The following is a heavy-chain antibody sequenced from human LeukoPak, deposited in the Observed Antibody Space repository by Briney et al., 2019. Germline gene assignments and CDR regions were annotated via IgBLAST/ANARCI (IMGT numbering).Heavy chain of an antibody. CDR2: IDNDGHGI. J-gene: IGHJ6*03. D-gene: IGHD3-3*01. CDR3: AAGGGWDPSFGVVTHIDA. V-gene: IGHV3-74*01. Sequence: GGSLRLSCVTSGFTFSGYWMHWVRQGPEKGLELVSRIDNDGHGIIYADSVKGRFTTSRDDVKNTLYLQMNSLRVEDTAVYYCAAGGGWDPSFGVVTHIDAWGKGTTVVVS. CDR1: GFTFSGYW.